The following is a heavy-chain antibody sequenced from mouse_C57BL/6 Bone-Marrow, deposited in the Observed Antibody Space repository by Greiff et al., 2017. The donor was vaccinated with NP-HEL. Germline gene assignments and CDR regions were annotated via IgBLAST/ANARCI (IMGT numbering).Heavy chain of an antibody. J-gene: IGHJ4*01. D-gene: IGHD1-1*01. CDR1: GYTFTDYE. Sequence: VQLQQSGAELVRPGASVTLSCKASGYTFTDYEMHWVKQTPVHGLEWIGAIDPETGGTAYNQKFKGKAILTADKSSSTAYMELRSLTSEDSAVYYCTKPPTVVDPYAMDYWGQGTSVTVSS. CDR2: IDPETGGT. V-gene: IGHV1-15*01. CDR3: TKPPTVVDPYAMDY.